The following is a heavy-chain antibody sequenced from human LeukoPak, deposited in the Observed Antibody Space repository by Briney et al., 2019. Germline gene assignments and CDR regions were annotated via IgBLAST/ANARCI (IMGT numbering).Heavy chain of an antibody. V-gene: IGHV3-48*03. D-gene: IGHD3-22*01. Sequence: GGSPKLSCAASGFTFSSYEMNWVRQAPGRGLEWISYISSSGSTIYYAGSVKGRFTISRDNAKNSLYLQMNSLGAEDTAVYYCARDGPYDSSGYFDFWGQGTLVTVSS. CDR3: ARDGPYDSSGYFDF. J-gene: IGHJ4*02. CDR1: GFTFSSYE. CDR2: ISSSGSTI.